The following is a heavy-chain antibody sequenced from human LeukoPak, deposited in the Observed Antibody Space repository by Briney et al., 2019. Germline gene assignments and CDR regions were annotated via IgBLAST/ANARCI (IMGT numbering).Heavy chain of an antibody. V-gene: IGHV3-23*01. CDR1: GFTFSSYA. J-gene: IGHJ4*02. Sequence: GGSLRLSCAASGFTFSSYAMSWVCQAPGKGLEWVSGISGSGGSTYYADSVKGRFTISRDNSKNTLYLQMNSLRAEDTAVYYCAKQNDFWSGYLFDYWGQGTLVTVSS. CDR2: ISGSGGST. D-gene: IGHD3-3*01. CDR3: AKQNDFWSGYLFDY.